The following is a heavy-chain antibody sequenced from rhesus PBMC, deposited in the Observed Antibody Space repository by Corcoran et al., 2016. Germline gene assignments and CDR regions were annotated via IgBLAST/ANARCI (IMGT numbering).Heavy chain of an antibody. J-gene: IGHJ4*01. D-gene: IGHD4-35*01. CDR1: GGSISSSY. Sequence: QLQLQESGPGLVKPSETLSVTCAVSGGSISSSYWSWIRQAPGKGLEWIGYIYGSGSSTNYNPSLKSRVTLSVDTSKNQLSLKLSSVTTADTAVYYCARDDYGNSDYWGQGVLVTASS. CDR2: IYGSGSST. V-gene: IGHV4-169*02. CDR3: ARDDYGNSDY.